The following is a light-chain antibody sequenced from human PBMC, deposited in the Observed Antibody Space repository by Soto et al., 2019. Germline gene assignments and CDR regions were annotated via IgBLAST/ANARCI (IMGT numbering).Light chain of an antibody. CDR3: QSYDNSLSGSKV. CDR1: RSNIGAGYD. Sequence: QSVLTQPPSVSGAPGQRVTISCTGSRSNIGAGYDVHWYQQLPVTAPKLLIYGNNNRPSGVPDRFSGSKSGTSASLAITGLQAEDEADYYCQSYDNSLSGSKVFGGGTKLTVL. V-gene: IGLV1-40*01. CDR2: GNN. J-gene: IGLJ2*01.